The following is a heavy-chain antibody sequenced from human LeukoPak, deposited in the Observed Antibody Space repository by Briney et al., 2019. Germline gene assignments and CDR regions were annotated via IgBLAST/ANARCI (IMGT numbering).Heavy chain of an antibody. Sequence: PETLSLTCTVSGGSISSYYWSWIRQPPGKGLEWIGYIYYSGSTNYNPSLKSRVTISVDTSKNQFSLKLSSVTAADTAVYYCARQQAGDYDILTGYYPDAFDIWGQGTMVTVSS. V-gene: IGHV4-59*08. CDR3: ARQQAGDYDILTGYYPDAFDI. CDR2: IYYSGST. D-gene: IGHD3-9*01. J-gene: IGHJ3*02. CDR1: GGSISSYY.